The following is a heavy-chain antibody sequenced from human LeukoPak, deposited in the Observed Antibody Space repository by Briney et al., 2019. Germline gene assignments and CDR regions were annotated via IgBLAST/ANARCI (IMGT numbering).Heavy chain of an antibody. CDR1: GGSISSSSYY. CDR3: ASNLVPAAMWYAFDI. J-gene: IGHJ3*02. V-gene: IGHV4-39*07. D-gene: IGHD2-2*01. Sequence: PSETLSLTCTVSGGSISSSSYYWGWIRQPPGKGLEWIGSIYHSGSTYYNPSLKSRVTISVDTSKNQFSLKLSSVTAADTAVYYCASNLVPAAMWYAFDIWGQGTMVTVSS. CDR2: IYHSGST.